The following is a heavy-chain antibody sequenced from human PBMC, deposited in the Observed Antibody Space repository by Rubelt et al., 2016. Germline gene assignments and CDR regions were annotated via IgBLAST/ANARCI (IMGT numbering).Heavy chain of an antibody. Sequence: QAQLVQSGAEVKKPGSSVKVSCKASGGTFSSYAISWVRQAPGQGLEWMGRIIPILGIANYAQKFQGRVTMTADKSTSTAYMERSSLRSEDTAVDYWARDMGAAGTDFDYWGQGTLVTVSS. D-gene: IGHD6-13*01. V-gene: IGHV1-69*04. J-gene: IGHJ4*02. CDR1: GGTFSSYA. CDR3: ARDMGAAGTDFDY. CDR2: IIPILGIA.